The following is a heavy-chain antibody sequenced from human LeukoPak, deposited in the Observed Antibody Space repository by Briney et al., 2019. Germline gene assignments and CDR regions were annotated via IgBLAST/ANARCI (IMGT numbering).Heavy chain of an antibody. CDR1: GYSISSGYY. D-gene: IGHD2-15*01. CDR2: IYHSGST. J-gene: IGHJ6*03. V-gene: IGHV4-38-2*01. Sequence: SETLFLTCAVSGYSISSGYYWGWIRQPPGKGLEWIGSIYHSGSTYYNPSLKSRVTISVDTSKNQFSLKLSSVTAADTAVYYCARQKPIYCSGGSCYSPDYMDVWGKGTTVTVSS. CDR3: ARQKPIYCSGGSCYSPDYMDV.